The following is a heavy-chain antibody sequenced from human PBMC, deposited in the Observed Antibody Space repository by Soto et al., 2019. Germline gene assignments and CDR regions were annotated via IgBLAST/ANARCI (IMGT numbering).Heavy chain of an antibody. V-gene: IGHV3-23*01. J-gene: IGHJ6*02. CDR2: ISSSGGGT. CDR1: GFTFSNYA. Sequence: EVQLLESGGGLVQPGGSLRLSCSASGFTFSNYAMSWVRQAPGKGLEWVSSISSSGGGTYYADSVKGRFTISRDRSKDTLYVQMNSLRAEDAAVYYCAKERDSSGYYGYYGMDVWGHGTTVSVSS. D-gene: IGHD3-22*01. CDR3: AKERDSSGYYGYYGMDV.